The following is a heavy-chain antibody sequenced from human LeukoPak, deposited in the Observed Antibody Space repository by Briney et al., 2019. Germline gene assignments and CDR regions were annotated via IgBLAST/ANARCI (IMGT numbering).Heavy chain of an antibody. CDR3: ARDPSTRGYNWFDP. CDR2: IKSKTDGGTT. Sequence: GGSLRLSCAASGFTFSNAWMSWVRQAPGKGLEWVGRIKSKTDGGTTDYAAPVKGRFTISRDDSKNTLYLQMNSLRAEDTAVYYCARDPSTRGYNWFDPWGQGTLVTVSS. CDR1: GFTFSNAW. J-gene: IGHJ5*02. V-gene: IGHV3-15*01. D-gene: IGHD2/OR15-2a*01.